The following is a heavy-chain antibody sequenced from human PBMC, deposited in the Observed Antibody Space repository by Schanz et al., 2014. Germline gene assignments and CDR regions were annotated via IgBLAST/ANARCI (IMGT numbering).Heavy chain of an antibody. Sequence: VRLVESGGGLVQPGGSLRLSCEASGFDSNSYSMNWVRQAPGKGLEWVAVIWSDGSGKYYADSVKGRFTISRDSPKNTLYLQMNSLRAEDTAVYYCASPSGYSDYGTYFDFWGQGTLVTVSS. CDR2: IWSDGSGK. J-gene: IGHJ4*02. CDR3: ASPSGYSDYGTYFDF. CDR1: GFDSNSYS. D-gene: IGHD5-12*01. V-gene: IGHV3-33*08.